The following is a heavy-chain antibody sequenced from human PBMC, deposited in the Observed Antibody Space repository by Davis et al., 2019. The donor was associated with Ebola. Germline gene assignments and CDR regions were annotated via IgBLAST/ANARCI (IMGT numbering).Heavy chain of an antibody. CDR2: INHSGTT. J-gene: IGHJ6*02. CDR3: ARGLAMVRGGIHMDV. D-gene: IGHD3-10*01. V-gene: IGHV4-34*01. Sequence: PSETLSLTCTVSGGSISSYYWSWIRQPPGKGLQWIGNINHSGTTSYNPSLKSRVNISVDTSKNQFSLHLSSVTAADTAVYYCARGLAMVRGGIHMDVWGQGTTVTVSS. CDR1: GGSISSYY.